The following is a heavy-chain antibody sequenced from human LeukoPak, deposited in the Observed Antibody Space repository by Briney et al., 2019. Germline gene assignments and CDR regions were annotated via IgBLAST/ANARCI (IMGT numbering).Heavy chain of an antibody. J-gene: IGHJ4*02. D-gene: IGHD3-10*01. CDR2: INHSGST. Sequence: SETLSLTCAVYGGSFGGYYWSWIRQPPGKGLEWIGEINHSGSTNYNPSLKSRVTISADTSKNQFSLKLSSVTAADTAVYYCARTGTYYYGSGSYYYWGQGTLVTVSS. CDR1: GGSFGGYY. V-gene: IGHV4-34*01. CDR3: ARTGTYYYGSGSYYY.